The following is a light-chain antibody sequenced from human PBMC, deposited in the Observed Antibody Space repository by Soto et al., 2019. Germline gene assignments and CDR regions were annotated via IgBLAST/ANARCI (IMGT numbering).Light chain of an antibody. V-gene: IGKV3-11*01. J-gene: IGKJ2*01. CDR2: DAS. CDR1: QSVSSY. CDR3: QQPYT. Sequence: EIVLTQSPATLSLSPGERATLSCRASQSVSSYLAWYQQKPGQDPRLLIYDASNRATGIPARFSGSGSGTDFTLTISSLEPEDFAVYYCQQPYTFGQGTKLVIK.